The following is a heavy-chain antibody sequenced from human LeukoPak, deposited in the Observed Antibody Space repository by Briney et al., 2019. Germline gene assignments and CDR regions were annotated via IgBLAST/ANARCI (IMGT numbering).Heavy chain of an antibody. CDR2: ISSSSKTI. Sequence: PGGSQTLSCAASGFTFSCYSVKWVRQAPGRGLEWVSYISSSSKTIYYADSVKGRFTISRDNDKNSLYLQMNSLRDEDSAVYYCARDQGIFDYWGQGTLVTVSS. J-gene: IGHJ4*02. CDR3: ARDQGIFDY. V-gene: IGHV3-48*02. CDR1: GFTFSCYS.